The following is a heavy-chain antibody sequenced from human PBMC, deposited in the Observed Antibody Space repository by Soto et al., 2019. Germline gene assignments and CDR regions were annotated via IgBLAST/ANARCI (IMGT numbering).Heavy chain of an antibody. J-gene: IGHJ4*02. CDR3: APPGMAVVPEH. D-gene: IGHD3-22*01. V-gene: IGHV4-59*01. CDR1: GDSISSYY. CDR2: LYYGRSA. Sequence: QVQLQESGPGLVKPSETLSLTCAVSGDSISSYYCMWIRQPPGKGLKSIGYLYYGRSANYNTSLKSRVTLSVDTSTNQCSLTLSSMTAADTAVYSCAPPGMAVVPEHWGQGTLVTVSS.